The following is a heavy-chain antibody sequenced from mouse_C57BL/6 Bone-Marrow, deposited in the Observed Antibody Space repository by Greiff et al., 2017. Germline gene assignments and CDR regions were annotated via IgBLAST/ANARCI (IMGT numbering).Heavy chain of an antibody. CDR2: ISNGGGST. J-gene: IGHJ1*03. Sequence: EVMLVESGGGLVQPGGSLKLSCAASGFTFSDYYMYWVRQTPEKRLEWVAYISNGGGSTYYPDTVKGRFTISRDNAKNTLYLQMSRLKSEDTAMYYCARHWDWYFDVWGTGTTVTVSS. D-gene: IGHD4-1*01. CDR3: ARHWDWYFDV. CDR1: GFTFSDYY. V-gene: IGHV5-12*01.